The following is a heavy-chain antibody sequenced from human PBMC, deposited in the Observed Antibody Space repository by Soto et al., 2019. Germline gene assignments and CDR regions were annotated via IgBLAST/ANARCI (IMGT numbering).Heavy chain of an antibody. V-gene: IGHV5-10-1*03. J-gene: IGHJ4*02. D-gene: IGHD2-2*01. CDR3: ARERGRPANVFDH. CDR2: IDHSDSYS. Sequence: EVQLVQSGAEVKKPGESLRISCKGSGYSFTSYWITWVRQMPGKGLEWMGRIDHSDSYSNYSPSFQGHVTISVDKSTSTAYLQWSSLKASDTAMYYCARERGRPANVFDHWGQGTLVTVSS. CDR1: GYSFTSYW.